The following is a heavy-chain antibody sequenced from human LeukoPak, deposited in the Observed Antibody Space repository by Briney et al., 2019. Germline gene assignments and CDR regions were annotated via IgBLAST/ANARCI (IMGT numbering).Heavy chain of an antibody. Sequence: SETLSLTCAVYGGSFSGYYWSWIRQPPGKGLEWIGEINHSGSTNYNPSLKSRVTISVDTSKNQFSLKLSSVTAADTAVYYCARDQLLGYYYYYYMDVGGKGTTVTVSS. CDR2: INHSGST. D-gene: IGHD2-2*01. CDR3: ARDQLLGYYYYYYMDV. V-gene: IGHV4-34*01. CDR1: GGSFSGYY. J-gene: IGHJ6*03.